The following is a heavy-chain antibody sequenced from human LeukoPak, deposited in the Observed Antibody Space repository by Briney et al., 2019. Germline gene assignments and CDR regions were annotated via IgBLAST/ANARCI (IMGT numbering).Heavy chain of an antibody. D-gene: IGHD4-17*01. CDR1: GFTFSSYW. V-gene: IGHV3-74*01. CDR3: ATGYGDYEIGFDY. J-gene: IGHJ4*02. CDR2: INSDGSST. Sequence: PGGSLRLSCAAPGFTFSSYWMHWVRQAPGKGLVWVSRINSDGSSTSYADSVKGRFTISRDNAKNTLYLQMNSLRAEDTAVYYCATGYGDYEIGFDYWGQGTLVTVSS.